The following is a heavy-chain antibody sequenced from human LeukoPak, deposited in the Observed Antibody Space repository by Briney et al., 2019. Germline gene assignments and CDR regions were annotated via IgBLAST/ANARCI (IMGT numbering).Heavy chain of an antibody. D-gene: IGHD1-1*01. Sequence: GGSLRLSCAASGFTFSSYAMSWVRQAPGKGLEWVSAISGSGGSTYYADSVKGRFTISRDNSKNTLYLQMNSLRAEDTAVYYCAKGLEPPYYSYGMDVWGQGTTVTVSS. V-gene: IGHV3-23*01. CDR2: ISGSGGST. CDR1: GFTFSSYA. J-gene: IGHJ6*02. CDR3: AKGLEPPYYSYGMDV.